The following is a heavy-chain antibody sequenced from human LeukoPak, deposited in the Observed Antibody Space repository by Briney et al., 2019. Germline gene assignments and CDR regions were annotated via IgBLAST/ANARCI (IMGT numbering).Heavy chain of an antibody. CDR2: INHSGST. CDR1: GGSFSGYY. V-gene: IGHV4-34*01. CDR3: ARQGFLEWFPYYYYYMDV. Sequence: SETLSLTCAVYGGSFSGYYWSWIRQPPGKGLEWIGEINHSGSTNYNPSLKSRVTISVDTSKNQFSLKLSSVTAADTAVYYCARQGFLEWFPYYYYYMDVWGKGTTVTVSS. D-gene: IGHD3-3*01. J-gene: IGHJ6*03.